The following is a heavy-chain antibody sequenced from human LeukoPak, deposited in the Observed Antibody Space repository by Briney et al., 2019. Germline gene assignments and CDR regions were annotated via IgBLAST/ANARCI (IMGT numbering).Heavy chain of an antibody. CDR1: GFTFSSYW. CDR2: IKQDGSEK. J-gene: IGHJ6*03. Sequence: GGSLRLSCAASGFTFSSYWMSWVRQAPGKGLEWVANIKQDGSEKYYVDSVKGRFTISRDNAKNSLYLQMNSLRAEDTAVYYCARATRSSTTYYYYYMDVWGKGTTVTVSS. D-gene: IGHD2-2*01. CDR3: ARATRSSTTYYYYYMDV. V-gene: IGHV3-7*01.